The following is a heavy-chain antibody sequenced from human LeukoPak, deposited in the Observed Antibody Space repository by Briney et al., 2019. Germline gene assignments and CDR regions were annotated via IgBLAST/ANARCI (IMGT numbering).Heavy chain of an antibody. J-gene: IGHJ4*02. D-gene: IGHD6-19*01. Sequence: PGGSLRLSCVAAAFTFSGFAVIWVRQAAGKGLQWVSASSGPSSHTYYADSVRGRFTISRDNSRNTLYLQMNSLTVEDTAVYYCAKQVSGQWLTPDSGWGQGTLVTVSS. V-gene: IGHV3-23*01. CDR1: AFTFSGFA. CDR3: AKQVSGQWLTPDSG. CDR2: SSGPSSHT.